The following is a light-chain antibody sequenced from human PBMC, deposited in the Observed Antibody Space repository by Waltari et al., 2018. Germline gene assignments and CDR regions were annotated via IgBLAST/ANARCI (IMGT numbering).Light chain of an antibody. CDR1: QGINNN. Sequence: DIQMTQSPSSLSASVGDRVTITCQASQGINNNLAWYQQKPGKVPKLLIFRASTLQSGVPSRFSGSGSGTDFTLTISSLQPEDFAIYYCQQGYFTPFTFGQGTTVEIE. CDR2: RAS. V-gene: IGKV1-39*01. CDR3: QQGYFTPFT. J-gene: IGKJ3*01.